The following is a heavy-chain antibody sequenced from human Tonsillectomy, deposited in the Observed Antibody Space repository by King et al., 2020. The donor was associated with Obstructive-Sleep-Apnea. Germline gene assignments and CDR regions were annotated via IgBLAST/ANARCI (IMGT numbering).Heavy chain of an antibody. CDR1: GGSISSYY. V-gene: IGHV4-59*01. J-gene: IGHJ6*02. D-gene: IGHD3-10*01. CDR2: IYYSGST. CDR3: ARVRVAAMVRGGGNYYYGMDV. Sequence: VPLQESGPGLVKPSETLSLTCTVSGGSISSYYWSWLRQPPGKGLEWIGYIYYSGSTNYNPSLKSRVTISVDTSKNQFSLKLSSVTAADTAVYYCARVRVAAMVRGGGNYYYGMDVWGQGTTVTVSS.